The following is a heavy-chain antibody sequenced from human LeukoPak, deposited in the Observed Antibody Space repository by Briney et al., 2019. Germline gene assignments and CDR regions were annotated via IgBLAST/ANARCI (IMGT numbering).Heavy chain of an antibody. Sequence: GGSLRLSCAASGFTFSADWMSWVRQAPGKGLEWVGRIRNQLDGGTADYAAPVKGRITISRDDSTNTLYLQMNSLKTKDTGVYYCTKLNTRDASDFWGQGTMVTVSS. CDR3: TKLNTRDASDF. CDR2: IRNQLDGGTA. CDR1: GFTFSADW. J-gene: IGHJ3*01. V-gene: IGHV3-15*01.